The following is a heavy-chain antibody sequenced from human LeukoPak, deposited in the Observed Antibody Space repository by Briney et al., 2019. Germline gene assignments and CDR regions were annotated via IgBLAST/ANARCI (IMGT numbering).Heavy chain of an antibody. D-gene: IGHD1-14*01. Sequence: SGGSLRLSCAASGFTFSNSDMSWVHQAPGKGLEWVSAIGGSGSSTFYADSVKGRFTVSRDNSKNTLYLQMSSLRAEDTAVYYCAKIRLTPHPWGQGTLVTVSS. V-gene: IGHV3-23*01. CDR3: AKIRLTPHP. J-gene: IGHJ5*02. CDR1: GFTFSNSD. CDR2: IGGSGSST.